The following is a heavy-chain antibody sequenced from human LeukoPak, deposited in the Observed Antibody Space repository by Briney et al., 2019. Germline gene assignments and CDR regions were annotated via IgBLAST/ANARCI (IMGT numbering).Heavy chain of an antibody. D-gene: IGHD2/OR15-2a*01. Sequence: NPSETLSLTCTVSNGSISSYYWSWIRQPPGEGLEWIGYIYTSGSTNYNPSLKSRVTISLDTSNNQFSLKLSSVTAADTAVYYCARGDFYRYYFDYWGQGTLVTASS. CDR2: IYTSGST. J-gene: IGHJ4*02. V-gene: IGHV4-4*09. CDR1: NGSISSYY. CDR3: ARGDFYRYYFDY.